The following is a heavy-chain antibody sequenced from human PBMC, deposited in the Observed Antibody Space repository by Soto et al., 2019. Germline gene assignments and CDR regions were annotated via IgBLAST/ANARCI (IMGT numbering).Heavy chain of an antibody. CDR3: AIRRAIAARRELDY. CDR2: INHSGST. J-gene: IGHJ4*02. CDR1: GGTFSGYY. V-gene: IGHV4-34*08. Sequence: QVQLQQWGAGLLKPSETLSLTCAVYGGTFSGYYWSWIRQPPGKGLEWIGEINHSGSTNYNPSLKSRVTISVDTSKNQFSLKLSSVTAADTAVYYCAIRRAIAARRELDYWGQGTLVTVSS. D-gene: IGHD6-6*01.